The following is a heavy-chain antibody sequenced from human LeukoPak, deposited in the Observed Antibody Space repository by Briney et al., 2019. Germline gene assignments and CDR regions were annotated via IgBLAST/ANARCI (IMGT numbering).Heavy chain of an antibody. J-gene: IGHJ4*02. CDR2: VKSKTDGGTT. Sequence: GGSLRLSCAASGFTFSNDWMNWVRQAPGKGLEWVGRVKSKTDGGTTDYAAPVKGRFTISRDDSKNTLYLQMNSLKTEDTAVYYCTTATKSGTYSRGYWGQGTLVTVSS. CDR1: GFTFSNDW. D-gene: IGHD1-26*01. V-gene: IGHV3-15*01. CDR3: TTATKSGTYSRGY.